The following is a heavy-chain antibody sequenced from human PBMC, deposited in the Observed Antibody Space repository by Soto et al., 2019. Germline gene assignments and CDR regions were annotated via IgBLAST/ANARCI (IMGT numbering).Heavy chain of an antibody. V-gene: IGHV1-46*01. D-gene: IGHD2-2*01. CDR2: INPSGGST. CDR1: GYTFTSYY. J-gene: IGHJ6*02. Sequence: RASVKVSCKASGYTFTSYYMHWVRQAPGQGLEWMGIINPSGGSTSYAQKFQGRVTMTRDTSTSTVYMELSSLRSEDTAVYYCAREVKYQLLSTTPTLYYYYGMDVWGQGTTVTVSS. CDR3: AREVKYQLLSTTPTLYYYYGMDV.